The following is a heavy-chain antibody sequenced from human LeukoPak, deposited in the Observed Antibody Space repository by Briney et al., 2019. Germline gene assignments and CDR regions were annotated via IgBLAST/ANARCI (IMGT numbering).Heavy chain of an antibody. V-gene: IGHV3-23*01. CDR1: GFTFSSYA. Sequence: GGSLRLSCAASGFTFSSYAMSWVRQAPGKGLEWVSGTSGSGGTTYYADSVKGRFTISRDNSKNTLYLQMNSLRAEDTAVYYCAKDHRSSVYYYYGMDVWGQGTTVTVSS. CDR2: TSGSGGTT. CDR3: AKDHRSSVYYYYGMDV. D-gene: IGHD6-19*01. J-gene: IGHJ6*02.